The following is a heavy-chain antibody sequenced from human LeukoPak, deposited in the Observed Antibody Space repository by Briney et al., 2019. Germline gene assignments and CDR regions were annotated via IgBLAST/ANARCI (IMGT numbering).Heavy chain of an antibody. D-gene: IGHD2-21*02. CDR3: ASDMTSDAFDI. CDR1: RFPFSSYW. CDR2: INGDGSIT. V-gene: IGHV3-74*01. Sequence: GGSLRLSCAASRFPFSSYWMHWVRQAPGKGLVWVSRINGDGSITTYADSVKGRFTISRDNAKNTLYLQMNSLRAEDTAVYYCASDMTSDAFDIWGQGTMVTVSS. J-gene: IGHJ3*02.